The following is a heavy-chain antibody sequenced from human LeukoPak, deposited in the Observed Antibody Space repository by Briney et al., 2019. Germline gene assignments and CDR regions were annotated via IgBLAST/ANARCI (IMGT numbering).Heavy chain of an antibody. CDR1: GYTFTSYY. J-gene: IGHJ4*02. CDR3: ARVSRGHRGYFDS. V-gene: IGHV1-69*05. D-gene: IGHD1-14*01. Sequence: GASVKVSCKASGYTFTSYYMHWVRQAPGQGLEWMGGIIPIFATTNYAQKFQGRVTITTDESTSTAYMELSSLRSEDTAVYYCARVSRGHRGYFDSWGQGTLVTVSS. CDR2: IIPIFATT.